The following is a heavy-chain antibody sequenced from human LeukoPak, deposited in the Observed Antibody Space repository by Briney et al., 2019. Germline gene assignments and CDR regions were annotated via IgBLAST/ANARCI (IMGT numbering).Heavy chain of an antibody. D-gene: IGHD4-17*01. CDR1: GGSISSHF. CDR2: IYYSGST. J-gene: IGHJ4*02. Sequence: SETLSLTCTVSGGSISSHFWTWSRQPPGKGLEWIGYIYYSGSTNYNPSLKSRVTISVDTSKTQFSLKLSSVTAADTAVYYCARAYGDYTFDYWGQGTLVTVSS. CDR3: ARAYGDYTFDY. V-gene: IGHV4-59*11.